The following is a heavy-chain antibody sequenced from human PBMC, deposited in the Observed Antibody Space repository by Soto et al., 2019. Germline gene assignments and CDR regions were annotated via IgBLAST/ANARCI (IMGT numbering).Heavy chain of an antibody. V-gene: IGHV4-39*01. CDR3: ARRTLLITDDY. CDR2: IYYSGGT. D-gene: IGHD1-20*01. Sequence: PSETLSLTCTVSGGSISSSSYYWGWIRQPPGKGLEWIGSIYYSGGTYYNPSLKSRVTISVDTSKNQFSLKLSSVTAADTAVYYCARRTLLITDDYWGQGTLVTVSS. J-gene: IGHJ4*02. CDR1: GGSISSSSYY.